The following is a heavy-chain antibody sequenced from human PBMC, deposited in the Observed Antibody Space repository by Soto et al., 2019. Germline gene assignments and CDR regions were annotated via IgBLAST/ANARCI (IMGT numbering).Heavy chain of an antibody. Sequence: SETLSLTCAVYGGSFSGYYWSWIRQPPGKGLEWIGEINHSGSTNYNPSLKSRVTISVDTSKNQFSLKLSSVIAADTAVYYCARAPRKGFWSGYSYNWFDPWGQGTLVTVSS. CDR2: INHSGST. CDR1: GGSFSGYY. D-gene: IGHD3-3*01. V-gene: IGHV4-34*01. CDR3: ARAPRKGFWSGYSYNWFDP. J-gene: IGHJ5*02.